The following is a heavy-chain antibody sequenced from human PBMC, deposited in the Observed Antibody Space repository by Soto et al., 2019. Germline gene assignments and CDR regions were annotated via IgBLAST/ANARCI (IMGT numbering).Heavy chain of an antibody. CDR1: GDSVSSNSAA. V-gene: IGHV6-1*01. Sequence: SQTLSLTCAISGDSVSSNSAAWNWIRQSPSRGLEWLGRTYYRSKWYNDYAVSVKSRITINPDTSKNQFSLQLNSVTPEDTAVYYCARDNSSPRPYYYYYGMDVWGQGTTVTVSS. J-gene: IGHJ6*02. CDR3: ARDNSSPRPYYYYYGMDV. D-gene: IGHD5-18*01. CDR2: TYYRSKWYN.